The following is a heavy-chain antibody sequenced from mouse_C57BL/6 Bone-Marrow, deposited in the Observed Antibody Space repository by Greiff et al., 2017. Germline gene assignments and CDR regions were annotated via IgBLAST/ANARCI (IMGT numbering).Heavy chain of an antibody. J-gene: IGHJ3*01. Sequence: EVKLVESGGGLVQPGGSMKLSCVASGFTFSNYWMNWVRQSPEKGLEWVAQIRLKSDNYATNYAESVKGRFTISRDDSKSSFYLQMNNLRAEDTGIYYCTAYDYEAWFAYWGQGTLVSVSA. CDR1: GFTFSNYW. D-gene: IGHD2-4*01. CDR2: IRLKSDNYAT. V-gene: IGHV6-3*01. CDR3: TAYDYEAWFAY.